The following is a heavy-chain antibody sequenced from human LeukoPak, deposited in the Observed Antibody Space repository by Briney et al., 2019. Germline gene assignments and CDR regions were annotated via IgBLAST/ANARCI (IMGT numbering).Heavy chain of an antibody. J-gene: IGHJ4*02. CDR2: IYHSGST. V-gene: IGHV4-30-2*01. D-gene: IGHD3-10*01. CDR3: ARGGYGSGVYYFDY. CDR1: GGSISSGGYS. Sequence: PSETLSLTCAVSGGSISSGGYSWSWIRQPPGKGLERIGYIYHSGSTYYNPSLKSRVTISVDRSKNQFSLKLSSVTAADTAVYYCARGGYGSGVYYFDYWGQGTLVTVSS.